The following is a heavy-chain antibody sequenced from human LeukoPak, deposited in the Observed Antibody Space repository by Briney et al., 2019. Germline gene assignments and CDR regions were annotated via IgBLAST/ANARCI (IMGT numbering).Heavy chain of an antibody. CDR2: IYYSGST. CDR3: ARESLLYSSSWGGWFDP. D-gene: IGHD6-13*01. J-gene: IGHJ5*02. Sequence: SETLSLTCTVSGGSISSYYWGWIRQPPGKGLEWIGSIYYSGSTYYNPSLKSRVTISVDTSKNQFSLKLSSVTAADTAVYYCARESLLYSSSWGGWFDPWGQGTLVTVSS. CDR1: GGSISSYY. V-gene: IGHV4-39*01.